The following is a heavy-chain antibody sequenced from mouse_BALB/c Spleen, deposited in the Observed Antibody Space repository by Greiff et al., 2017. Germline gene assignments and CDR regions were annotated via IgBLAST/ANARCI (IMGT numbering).Heavy chain of an antibody. J-gene: IGHJ2*01. Sequence: EVQGVESGGGLVKPGGSLKLSCAASGFTFSSYAMSWVRQTPEKRLEWVATISSGGSYTYYPDSVKGRFTISRDNAKNTLYLQMSSLRSEDTAMYYCARKYGNPYYFDYWGQGTTRTVAS. V-gene: IGHV5-9-3*01. CDR2: ISSGGSYT. CDR3: ARKYGNPYYFDY. CDR1: GFTFSSYA. D-gene: IGHD2-10*02.